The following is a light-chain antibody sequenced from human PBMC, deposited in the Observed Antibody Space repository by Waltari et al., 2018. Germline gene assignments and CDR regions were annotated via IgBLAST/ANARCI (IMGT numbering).Light chain of an antibody. Sequence: QSALTQPASVSGSPGQSITISCIGVSNDVGSYSLVSWYQHHPDKAPQLLIYDDIKRPSGVPDRFSGSRSGNTASLTISGLQAEDEADYFCSSYAGDRTWVFGGGTKLSVL. V-gene: IGLV2-23*01. CDR1: SNDVGSYSL. CDR2: DDI. J-gene: IGLJ3*02. CDR3: SSYAGDRTWV.